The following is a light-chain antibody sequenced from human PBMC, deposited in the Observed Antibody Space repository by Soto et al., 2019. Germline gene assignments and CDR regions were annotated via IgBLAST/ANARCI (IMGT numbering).Light chain of an antibody. Sequence: VLTQSPGTLSLSPGESATLSCRASQIVRSTYLAWYQQKPGQAPRLLIYDASSRATDIPDRFSGSGSGTEFTLTISGLEPEDFAVYYCQQYDNWPPCTFGQGTKLEVK. CDR2: DAS. V-gene: IGKV3-20*01. J-gene: IGKJ2*02. CDR3: QQYDNWPPCT. CDR1: QIVRSTY.